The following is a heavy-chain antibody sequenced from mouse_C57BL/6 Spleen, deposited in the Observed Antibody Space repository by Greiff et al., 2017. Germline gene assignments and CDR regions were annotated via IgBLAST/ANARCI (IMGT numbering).Heavy chain of an antibody. J-gene: IGHJ2*01. CDR1: GYTFTSYG. CDR2: IYPRSGNT. CDR3: ARCYGYDLGY. V-gene: IGHV1-81*01. D-gene: IGHD2-2*01. Sequence: VNVVESGAELARPGASVKLSCKASGYTFTSYGISWVKQRTGQGLEWIGEIYPRSGNTYYNEKFKGKATLTADKSSSTAYMELRSLTSEDSAVYFCARCYGYDLGYWGQGTTLTVSS.